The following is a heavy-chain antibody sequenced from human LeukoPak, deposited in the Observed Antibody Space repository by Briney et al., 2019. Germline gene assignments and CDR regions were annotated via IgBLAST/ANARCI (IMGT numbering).Heavy chain of an antibody. CDR3: TTDAQYYDFWSGYQAIDY. Sequence: GGSLRLSCAASGFTFSNAWMNWVRQAPGKGLEWVGRIKSKTDGGTTDYAAPVKGRFTISRDDSKNTLYLQMNSLKTEDTAVYYCTTDAQYYDFWSGYQAIDYWGQGTLDTVSS. D-gene: IGHD3-3*01. CDR2: IKSKTDGGTT. CDR1: GFTFSNAW. J-gene: IGHJ4*02. V-gene: IGHV3-15*07.